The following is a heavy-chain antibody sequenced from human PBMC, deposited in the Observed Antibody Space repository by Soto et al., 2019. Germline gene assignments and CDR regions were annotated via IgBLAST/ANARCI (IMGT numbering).Heavy chain of an antibody. CDR1: GGTFSSYA. Sequence: SVKVSCKXSGGTFSSYAISWVRQAPGQGLEWMGGIIPIFGTANYAQKFQGRVTITADESTSTAYVELSSLRSEDTAVYYCARVAGLVAVAGHLDYWGQGTLVTVSS. J-gene: IGHJ4*02. V-gene: IGHV1-69*13. D-gene: IGHD6-19*01. CDR3: ARVAGLVAVAGHLDY. CDR2: IIPIFGTA.